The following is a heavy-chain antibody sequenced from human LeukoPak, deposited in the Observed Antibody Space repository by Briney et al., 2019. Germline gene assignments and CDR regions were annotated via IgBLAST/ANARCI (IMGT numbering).Heavy chain of an antibody. CDR2: INHSGST. D-gene: IGHD3-10*01. CDR3: ARGAYGSGSYNWFDP. V-gene: IGHV4-34*01. Sequence: PSGTLSLTCAVYGGSFSGYYWSWIRQPPGKGLEWIGEINHSGSTNYNPSLKGRVTISVDTSKNQFSLKLSSVTAADTAVYYCARGAYGSGSYNWFDPWGQGTLVTVSS. CDR1: GGSFSGYY. J-gene: IGHJ5*02.